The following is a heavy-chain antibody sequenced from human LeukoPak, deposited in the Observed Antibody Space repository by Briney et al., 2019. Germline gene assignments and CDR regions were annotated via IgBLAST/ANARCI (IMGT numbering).Heavy chain of an antibody. D-gene: IGHD5-18*01. CDR1: GYTFTSYD. J-gene: IGHJ6*02. CDR2: MNPNSGNT. CDR3: ARGRGSYAYFDGMDV. Sequence: GASVKVSCKASGYTFTSYDINWVRQATGQGLEWMGWMNPNSGNTGYAQKFQGRVTMTRNTSISTAYMELSSPRSEDTAVYYCARGRGSYAYFDGMDVWGQGTTVTVSS. V-gene: IGHV1-8*01.